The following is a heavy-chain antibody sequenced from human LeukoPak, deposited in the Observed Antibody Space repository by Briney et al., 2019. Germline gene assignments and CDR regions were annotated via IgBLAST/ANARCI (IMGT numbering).Heavy chain of an antibody. D-gene: IGHD3-10*01. Sequence: GGSLRLSCAASGFTFSSYAMSWVRQAPGKGLEWVSAISGSGGSTYYADSVKGRFTISRDNSKNTLYLQMNSLRAEDTAVYYCAKDTNYYGSGSYFGYWGQGTLVTVSS. CDR1: GFTFSSYA. J-gene: IGHJ4*02. CDR2: ISGSGGST. CDR3: AKDTNYYGSGSYFGY. V-gene: IGHV3-23*01.